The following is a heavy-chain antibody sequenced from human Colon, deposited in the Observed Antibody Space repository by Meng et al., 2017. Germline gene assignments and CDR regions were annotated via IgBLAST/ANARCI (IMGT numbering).Heavy chain of an antibody. CDR3: ARDHGTGLDH. CDR2: ISSNGQII. CDR1: GITFRDYH. V-gene: IGHV3-11*01. Sequence: VEGVQAGAGLFTPGASLSNVCAASGITFRDYHMTWIREVPWMRLECVSEISSNGQIIEFADSMNSSLTISRVNANNSLYLHMDMLTSDDTADYYGARDHGTGLDHWGQGALVTVSS. J-gene: IGHJ4*02. D-gene: IGHD1-14*01.